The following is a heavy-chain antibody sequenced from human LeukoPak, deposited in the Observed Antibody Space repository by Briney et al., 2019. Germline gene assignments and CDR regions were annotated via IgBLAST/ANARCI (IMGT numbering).Heavy chain of an antibody. V-gene: IGHV3-48*02. CDR2: ISSSGNNI. J-gene: IGHJ4*02. CDR1: GITFSSYS. Sequence: GGSLRLSCAASGITFSSYSMNWVRQAPGKGLEWVSSISSSGNNIYYADSVKGRFTVSRDNAKNSLYLQMSSLRDEDTAVYYCARILGFTLDYWGQGTLVTVSS. CDR3: ARILGFTLDY.